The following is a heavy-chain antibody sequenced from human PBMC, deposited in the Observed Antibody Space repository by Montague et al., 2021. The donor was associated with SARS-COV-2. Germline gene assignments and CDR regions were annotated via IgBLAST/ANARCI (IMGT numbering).Heavy chain of an antibody. D-gene: IGHD1-26*01. Sequence: SLRLSCAASGFTFSSYAMHWVRQAPGKGLEWVAVISYDGSNKYYADSVKGRFTISRDIPQNTLYLQMNSLRAEDMAVYYCAKGGTSYFYGMDVWGQGTTVAVSS. CDR1: GFTFSSYA. J-gene: IGHJ6*02. V-gene: IGHV3-30*14. CDR2: ISYDGSNK. CDR3: AKGGTSYFYGMDV.